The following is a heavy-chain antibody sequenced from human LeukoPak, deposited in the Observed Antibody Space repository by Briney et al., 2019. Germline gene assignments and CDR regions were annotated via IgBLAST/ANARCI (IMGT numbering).Heavy chain of an antibody. CDR1: GFTFSSYR. Sequence: GGSLRLSCAASGFTFSSYRMNWVRQAPGKGLEWVSSISSSSSYIYYADSVKGRFTISRDNAKNSLYLQMNCLRAEDTAVYYCARDHSSGWYGYWGQGTLVTVSS. D-gene: IGHD6-19*01. CDR2: ISSSSSYI. CDR3: ARDHSSGWYGY. J-gene: IGHJ4*02. V-gene: IGHV3-21*01.